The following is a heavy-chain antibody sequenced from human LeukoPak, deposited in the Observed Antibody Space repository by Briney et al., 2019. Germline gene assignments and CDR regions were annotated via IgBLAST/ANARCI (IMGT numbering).Heavy chain of an antibody. CDR2: ISGSGGST. CDR1: GFTFSSYA. CDR3: AAGYCSSTSCYVPYYYYGMDV. J-gene: IGHJ6*02. D-gene: IGHD2-2*01. V-gene: IGHV3-23*01. Sequence: GGSLRLSCAASGFTFSSYAMSWVRQAPGKGLEWVSAISGSGGSTYYADSVKGRFTISRDNSKNTLYLQMNSLRAEDTAVYYCAAGYCSSTSCYVPYYYYGMDVWGQGTTVTVSS.